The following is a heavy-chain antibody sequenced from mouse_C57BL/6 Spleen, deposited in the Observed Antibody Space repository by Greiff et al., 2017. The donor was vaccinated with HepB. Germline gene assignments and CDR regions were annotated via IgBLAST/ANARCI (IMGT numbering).Heavy chain of an antibody. Sequence: QVQLQQSGAELVKPGASVKISCKASGYAFSSYWMHWVKQRPGKGLEWIGQIYPGDGDTNYNGKFKGKATLTADKSSSTAYMQLSSLTSEDSAVYFCAREGFDYWGQGTTLTVSS. CDR1: GYAFSSYW. CDR2: IYPGDGDT. V-gene: IGHV1-80*01. CDR3: AREGFDY. J-gene: IGHJ2*01.